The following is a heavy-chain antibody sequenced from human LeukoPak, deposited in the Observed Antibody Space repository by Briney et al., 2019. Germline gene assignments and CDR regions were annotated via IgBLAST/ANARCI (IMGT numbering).Heavy chain of an antibody. D-gene: IGHD3-9*01. Sequence: PSETLSLTCTVSGGSISSYYWSWIRQPAGKGLEWIGRIYTSGSTNYNPSLKSRVTMSVDTSKNQFSLKLSSVTAADTAVYYCARDRPTLTGYYPFDYWGQGTLVTVSS. J-gene: IGHJ4*02. CDR2: IYTSGST. CDR3: ARDRPTLTGYYPFDY. V-gene: IGHV4-4*07. CDR1: GGSISSYY.